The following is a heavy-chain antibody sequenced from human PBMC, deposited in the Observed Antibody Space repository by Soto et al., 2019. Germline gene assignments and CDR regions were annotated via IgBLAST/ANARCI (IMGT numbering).Heavy chain of an antibody. D-gene: IGHD6-6*01. J-gene: IGHJ4*02. CDR2: IYYSGST. V-gene: IGHV4-30-4*01. Sequence: ILSLTCTVSGGSISSDDYYLSWIRQPPGKGLEWIGYIYYSGSTYYNPSLKSRVTISVDTSKNQFSLKLSSVTAADTAVYYCATAYSSSSGEFDYWGQGTLVTVYS. CDR3: ATAYSSSSGEFDY. CDR1: GGSISSDDYY.